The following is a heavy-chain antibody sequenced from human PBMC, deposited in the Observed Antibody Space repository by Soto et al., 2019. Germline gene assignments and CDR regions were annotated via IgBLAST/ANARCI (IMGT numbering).Heavy chain of an antibody. Sequence: PGGSLRLSCAASGFTFSSYAMSWVRQAPGKWLEWVSIITSDGRTYYADSVKGRFTISRDNSKNTVYLQMNSLRAEDTAVYYCGKHYYTVHTDALSVVVVDYWGQRAPVTVSS. CDR1: GFTFSSYA. CDR2: ITSDGRT. D-gene: IGHD2-21*01. CDR3: GKHYYTVHTDALSVVVVDY. J-gene: IGHJ4*02. V-gene: IGHV3-23*01.